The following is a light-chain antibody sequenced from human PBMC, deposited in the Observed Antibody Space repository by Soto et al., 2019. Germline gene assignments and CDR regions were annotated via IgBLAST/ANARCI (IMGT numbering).Light chain of an antibody. Sequence: QSALTQPPSASGSPGQSVTISCSGTRSDIGGYNYVSWYQQHPGKAPKLIIYEVNKRPSGVPSRFYGSKSGNTASLTVSGLQAEDEAEYYCSSYAGINNFVFGTGTQLTVL. CDR1: RSDIGGYNY. CDR3: SSYAGINNFV. J-gene: IGLJ1*01. CDR2: EVN. V-gene: IGLV2-8*01.